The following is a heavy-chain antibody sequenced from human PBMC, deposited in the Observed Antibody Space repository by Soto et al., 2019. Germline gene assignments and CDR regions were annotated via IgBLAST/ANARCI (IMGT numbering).Heavy chain of an antibody. CDR2: IYYSGST. J-gene: IGHJ4*02. Sequence: QLQLQESGPGLVKPSETLSLTCTVSGGSISSSSYYWGWIRQPPGKGLEWIGSIYYSGSTYYNPSLKRRVTISVDTSKDQFSLKLSSVTAADTAVYYCARASYYYDSSGYYDNWGQGTLVTVSS. D-gene: IGHD3-22*01. V-gene: IGHV4-39*01. CDR3: ARASYYYDSSGYYDN. CDR1: GGSISSSSYY.